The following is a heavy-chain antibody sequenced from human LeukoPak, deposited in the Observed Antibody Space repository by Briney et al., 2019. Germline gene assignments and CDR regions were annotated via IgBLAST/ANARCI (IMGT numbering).Heavy chain of an antibody. V-gene: IGHV4-59*01. D-gene: IGHD5-24*01. J-gene: IGHJ6*03. CDR1: GGSISSYY. CDR3: ARDRVEMATISTYYYYMDV. Sequence: PSETLSLTCTVSGGSISSYYWSWIRQPPGKGLEWIGYIYYSGSTNYNPSLKSRVTISVDTSKNQFSLKLSSVTAADTAVYYCARDRVEMATISTYYYYMDVWGKGTTVTVSS. CDR2: IYYSGST.